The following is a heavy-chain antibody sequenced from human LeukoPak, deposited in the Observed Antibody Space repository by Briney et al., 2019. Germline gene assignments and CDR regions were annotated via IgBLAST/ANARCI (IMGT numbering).Heavy chain of an antibody. Sequence: PSETLSLTCTVSGGSISSYYWSWIRQPPGKGLEWIGYIYYSGSTNYNPSLKSRVTISVDTSKNQFSLKLSSVTAADTAVYYCARLEFGELLLDYWGQGTLVTVSS. V-gene: IGHV4-59*08. CDR2: IYYSGST. CDR3: ARLEFGELLLDY. CDR1: GGSISSYY. D-gene: IGHD3-10*01. J-gene: IGHJ4*02.